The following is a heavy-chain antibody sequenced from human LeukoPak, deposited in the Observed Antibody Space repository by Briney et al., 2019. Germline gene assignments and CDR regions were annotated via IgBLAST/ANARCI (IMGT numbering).Heavy chain of an antibody. CDR2: IIPILGIA. J-gene: IGHJ4*02. Sequence: GASVKVSCKASVGTFSSYAISWVRHAHEQGLEWMGRIIPILGIANYAQKFQSRVTITADKSTSTPYMELSSVRTEDTAAYHLSRERGVLRYFDWLLPLDYWGQGTLVTVSS. V-gene: IGHV1-69*04. D-gene: IGHD3-9*01. CDR1: VGTFSSYA. CDR3: SRERGVLRYFDWLLPLDY.